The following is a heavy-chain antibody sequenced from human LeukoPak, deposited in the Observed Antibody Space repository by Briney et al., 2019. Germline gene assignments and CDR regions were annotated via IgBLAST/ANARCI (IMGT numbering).Heavy chain of an antibody. CDR1: GFSVSSNY. D-gene: IGHD3-10*01. Sequence: GGSLRLSRAASGFSVSSNYMSWVRQAPGKGLEWVSVIFSGGSTYFADSVKGRFTISRDNSKNTLYLQMNSLRAEDTAVYYCARDRSGSGSYSYDNWGQGTLVTVSS. J-gene: IGHJ4*02. V-gene: IGHV3-66*01. CDR2: IFSGGST. CDR3: ARDRSGSGSYSYDN.